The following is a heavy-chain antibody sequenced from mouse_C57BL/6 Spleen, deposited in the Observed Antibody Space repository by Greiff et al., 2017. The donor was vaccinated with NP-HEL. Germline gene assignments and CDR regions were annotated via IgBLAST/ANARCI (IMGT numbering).Heavy chain of an antibody. V-gene: IGHV1-64*01. CDR2: IHPNSGST. D-gene: IGHD1-1*01. Sequence: QVQLQQSGAELVKPGASVKLSCKASGYTFTSYWMHWVKQRPGQGLEWIGMIHPNSGSTNYNEKFKSKATLTVDKSSSTAYMQLSSLTSEDSAVYYCANPYYGSSGRDYWGQGTTLTVSS. CDR3: ANPYYGSSGRDY. J-gene: IGHJ2*01. CDR1: GYTFTSYW.